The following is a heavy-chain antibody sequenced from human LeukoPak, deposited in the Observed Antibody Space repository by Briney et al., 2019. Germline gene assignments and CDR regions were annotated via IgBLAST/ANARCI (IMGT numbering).Heavy chain of an antibody. Sequence: PGGSLRLSCAASGFTFSSYSMNWVRQAPGKGLEWVSAISGSGGSTYYADSVKGRFTISRDNSKNTLYLQMNSLRAEDRAVYYCARWGRFRGRYFDYWGQGALVTVSS. CDR3: ARWGRFRGRYFDY. CDR1: GFTFSSYS. CDR2: ISGSGGST. D-gene: IGHD3-16*02. V-gene: IGHV3-23*01. J-gene: IGHJ4*02.